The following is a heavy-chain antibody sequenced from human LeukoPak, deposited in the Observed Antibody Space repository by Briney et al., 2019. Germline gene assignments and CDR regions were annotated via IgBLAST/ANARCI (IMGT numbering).Heavy chain of an antibody. Sequence: GESLKISCGASGYKFTTDYIGWVRQMPGKGLEWMGIIYPDDSETNYSPSFKGQVTMSVDKSITTAFLQWSSLKASDTAMYYCARQAYGSRFDAFDIWGQGTMVTVSS. CDR3: ARQAYGSRFDAFDI. CDR2: IYPDDSET. CDR1: GYKFTTDY. V-gene: IGHV5-51*01. D-gene: IGHD3-22*01. J-gene: IGHJ3*02.